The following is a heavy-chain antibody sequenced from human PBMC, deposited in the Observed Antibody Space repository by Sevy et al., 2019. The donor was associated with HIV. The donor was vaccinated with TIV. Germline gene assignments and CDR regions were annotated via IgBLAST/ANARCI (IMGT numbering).Heavy chain of an antibody. V-gene: IGHV3-33*01. CDR2: IFSDGTTK. Sequence: GGSLRLSCAASGFTFSTFGIHWVRQAPGKGLEWVATIFSDGTTKYYADSVKGRFAISRDNSKSTVYLQLNRLRADDTALYSSARESGRDWYFDLWGRGTLVTVSS. J-gene: IGHJ2*01. CDR1: GFTFSTFG. D-gene: IGHD1-26*01. CDR3: ARESGRDWYFDL.